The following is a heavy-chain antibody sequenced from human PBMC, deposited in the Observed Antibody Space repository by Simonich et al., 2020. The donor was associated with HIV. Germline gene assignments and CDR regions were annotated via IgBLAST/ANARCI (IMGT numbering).Heavy chain of an antibody. Sequence: EVQLVESGGGLVQPGGSMRLSCAASGFTFSGYWMTWVRQAPVKGREWVANIKKDGSGKYYVDSVKGRFTISRDNAKNSLYLQMNSLRAEDTAGYFCARGWDGSSSFLDDYWGQGTLVTVSS. D-gene: IGHD6-6*01. J-gene: IGHJ4*02. CDR2: IKKDGSGK. CDR1: GFTFSGYW. CDR3: ARGWDGSSSFLDDY. V-gene: IGHV3-7*01.